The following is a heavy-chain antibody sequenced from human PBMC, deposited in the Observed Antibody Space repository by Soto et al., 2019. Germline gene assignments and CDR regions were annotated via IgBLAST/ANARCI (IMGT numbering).Heavy chain of an antibody. CDR2: IYHSGST. D-gene: IGHD6-6*01. V-gene: IGHV4-30-2*06. Sequence: SETLSLTCSVSGGTITSGRSSWNWIRQSPGKGLEWIAYIYHSGSTYYNPSLKSRVTISVDRSENQFSLKLTSVTAADTAVYYCVRESVASGPNYFDTWGPGTLVTVSS. CDR1: GGTITSGRSS. J-gene: IGHJ5*02. CDR3: VRESVASGPNYFDT.